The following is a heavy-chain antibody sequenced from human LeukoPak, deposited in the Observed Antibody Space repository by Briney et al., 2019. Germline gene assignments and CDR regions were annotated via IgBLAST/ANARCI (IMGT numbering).Heavy chain of an antibody. V-gene: IGHV3-11*05. Sequence: GRFTISRDNAKKSLYLQMNSLRAEDTAVYYCARDYRGSSWYDWGQGTLVTVSS. D-gene: IGHD6-13*01. J-gene: IGHJ4*02. CDR3: ARDYRGSSWYD.